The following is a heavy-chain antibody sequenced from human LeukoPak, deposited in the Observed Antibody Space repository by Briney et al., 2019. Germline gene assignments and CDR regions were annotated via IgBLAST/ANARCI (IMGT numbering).Heavy chain of an antibody. D-gene: IGHD6-6*01. Sequence: SETLSLTCTVSGGSISSSSYYWGWIRQPPGKGLEWIGSLYYSGSTYYNPSLKSRVTISVDTSKNQCSLKLSSVTAADTAVYYCARRGSSSSYRFFDYWGQGTLVTVSS. CDR3: ARRGSSSSYRFFDY. V-gene: IGHV4-39*01. CDR2: LYYSGST. CDR1: GGSISSSSYY. J-gene: IGHJ4*02.